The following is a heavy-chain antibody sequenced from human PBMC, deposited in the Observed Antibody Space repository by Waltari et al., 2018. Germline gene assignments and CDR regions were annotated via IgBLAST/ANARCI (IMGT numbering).Heavy chain of an antibody. Sequence: QLQLQESGPRLVKSSETLSLTCTVSGGSISTSTHYWAWIRQTPGKGPEWIGSVYYNVNAYYNPSLESRVTMSVDTSKNHFSLDLESVTTSDTSIYFCARSFGGSGSYKFDYWGQGILVTVSS. CDR2: VYYNVNA. V-gene: IGHV4-39*02. D-gene: IGHD3-10*01. CDR3: ARSFGGSGSYKFDY. J-gene: IGHJ4*02. CDR1: GGSISTSTHY.